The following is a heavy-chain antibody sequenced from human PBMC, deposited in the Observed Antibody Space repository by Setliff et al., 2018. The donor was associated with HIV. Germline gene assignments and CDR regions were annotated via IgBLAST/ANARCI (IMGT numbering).Heavy chain of an antibody. J-gene: IGHJ6*02. D-gene: IGHD6-13*01. CDR1: GFTFRTYM. Sequence: LRLSCAASGFTFRTYMMNWVRQAPGKGLEWISGISGCGSGSRTDYVDSVKGRFTISRDNSKNTLYLQMNTLRPEDTAVYYCARDCRVGWVFTYGMDVWGQGTLVTVSS. V-gene: IGHV3-23*01. CDR2: ISGCGSGSRT. CDR3: ARDCRVGWVFTYGMDV.